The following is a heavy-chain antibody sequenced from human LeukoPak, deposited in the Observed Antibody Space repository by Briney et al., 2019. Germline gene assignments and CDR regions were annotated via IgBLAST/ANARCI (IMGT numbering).Heavy chain of an antibody. CDR1: GDSISGYYSGYY. V-gene: IGHV4-59*08. CDR2: IYYIGST. D-gene: IGHD3-22*01. CDR3: ARHGDSSGYFLGEAY. J-gene: IGHJ4*02. Sequence: SETLSLTCIVSGDSISGYYSGYYWSWIRQPPGKGLEWIGYIYYIGSTHYNPSLKSRVTISIDTSENQFSLNLGSVTAADTAVYYCARHGDSSGYFLGEAYWGQGTLVTVSS.